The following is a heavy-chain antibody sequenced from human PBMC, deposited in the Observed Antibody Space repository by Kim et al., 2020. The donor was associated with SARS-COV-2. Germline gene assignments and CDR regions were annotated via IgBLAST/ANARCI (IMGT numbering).Heavy chain of an antibody. CDR1: GFTFSSYT. CDR3: ARDGLGTTVTTVDF. J-gene: IGHJ4*02. D-gene: IGHD4-17*01. CDR2: ISSSSSYI. Sequence: GGSLRLSCAASGFTFSSYTMDWVRQAPGKGLEWVSSISSSSSYIYYSDSVKGRITISRDNAKNSLYLQMNSLRAEDTAMYYCARDGLGTTVTTVDFWGQGTLVTVSS. V-gene: IGHV3-21*01.